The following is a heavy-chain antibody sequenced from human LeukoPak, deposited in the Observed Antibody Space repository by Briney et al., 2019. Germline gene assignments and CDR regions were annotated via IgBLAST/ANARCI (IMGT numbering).Heavy chain of an antibody. D-gene: IGHD3-16*01. CDR3: AHLFGPGYFDY. CDR1: GFSLSTSGVG. CDR2: IYWDDDK. V-gene: IGHV2-5*02. Sequence: SGPTLLKPTQTLTLTCTFSGFSLSTSGVGVGWIRQPPGKALEWLALIYWDDDKRYSPSLKSRLTITKDTSKNQVVLTMTNMDPVDTATYCCAHLFGPGYFDYWGQGTLVTVSS. J-gene: IGHJ4*02.